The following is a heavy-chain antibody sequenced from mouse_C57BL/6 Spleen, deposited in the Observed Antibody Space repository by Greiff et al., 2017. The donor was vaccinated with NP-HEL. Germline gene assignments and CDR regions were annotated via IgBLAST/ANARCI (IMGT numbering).Heavy chain of an antibody. J-gene: IGHJ4*01. V-gene: IGHV2-9-1*01. D-gene: IGHD2-2*01. Sequence: QVQLKESGPGLVPPSQSLSITCTVSGFSLTSYAISWVRQPPGKGLEWLGVLWTGGGTNYNSALKSRLSISNDNSKSQVFLKMNRLQTDDTAGYYCARFYGYDGTGAMDYWGQGTSVTVSS. CDR3: ARFYGYDGTGAMDY. CDR2: LWTGGGT. CDR1: GFSLTSYA.